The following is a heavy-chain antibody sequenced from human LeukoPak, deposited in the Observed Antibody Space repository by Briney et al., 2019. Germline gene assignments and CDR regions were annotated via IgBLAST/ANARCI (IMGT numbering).Heavy chain of an antibody. V-gene: IGHV1-2*02. D-gene: IGHD2-2*01. CDR1: GYTFTGYY. J-gene: IGHJ6*03. CDR3: ATTYCSSTSCPKDWDYYYYMDV. CDR2: INPNSGGT. Sequence: GASVKVSCKASGYTFTGYYMHWVRQAPGQGLEWMGWINPNSGGTNYAQKFQGRVTMTRDTSISTAYMELSRLRSDDTAVYYCATTYCSSTSCPKDWDYYYYMDVWGKGTTVTVSS.